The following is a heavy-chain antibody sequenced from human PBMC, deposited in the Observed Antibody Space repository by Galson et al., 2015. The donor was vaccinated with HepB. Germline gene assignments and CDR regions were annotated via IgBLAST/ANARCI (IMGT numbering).Heavy chain of an antibody. CDR2: IRSKANSYAT. Sequence: SLRLSCAASGFTFSGSAMHWVRQASGKGLEWVGRIRSKANSYATAYAASVKGRFTISRDDSKNTAYLQMNSLKTEDTAVYYCTRPVLYYDSSGYPGSGYWGQGTLVTVSS. D-gene: IGHD3-22*01. V-gene: IGHV3-73*01. J-gene: IGHJ4*02. CDR3: TRPVLYYDSSGYPGSGY. CDR1: GFTFSGSA.